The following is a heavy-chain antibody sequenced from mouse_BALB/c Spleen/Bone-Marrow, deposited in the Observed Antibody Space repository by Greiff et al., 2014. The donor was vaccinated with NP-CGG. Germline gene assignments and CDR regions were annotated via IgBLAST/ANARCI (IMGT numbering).Heavy chain of an antibody. D-gene: IGHD1-1*01. Sequence: VQLQQSGPGLVSPSQSLSITCTVSGFSLTDYGVSWIRQPPGKGLEWLGVIWGGGITYYNSTLKSRLSISKDNSKSQVFLKMNSLQTDDTAMYYCAKHGTTVVLDYWGQGTTLTVSS. CDR3: AKHGTTVVLDY. CDR2: IWGGGIT. CDR1: GFSLTDYG. J-gene: IGHJ2*01. V-gene: IGHV2-6-5*01.